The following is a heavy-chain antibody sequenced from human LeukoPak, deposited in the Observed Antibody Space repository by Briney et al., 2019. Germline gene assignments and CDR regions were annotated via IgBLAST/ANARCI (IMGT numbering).Heavy chain of an antibody. CDR2: ISSSSSTI. V-gene: IGHV3-48*01. J-gene: IGHJ6*03. Sequence: GGSLRLSCAASGFTFSSYSMNWVRQAPGKGLEWVSYISSSSSTIYYADSVKGRFTISRDNSKNTLYLQMNSLRAEDTAVYYCAKGGYREITGTRSKDYYYMDVWGKGTTVTVSS. CDR1: GFTFSSYS. CDR3: AKGGYREITGTRSKDYYYMDV. D-gene: IGHD1-7*01.